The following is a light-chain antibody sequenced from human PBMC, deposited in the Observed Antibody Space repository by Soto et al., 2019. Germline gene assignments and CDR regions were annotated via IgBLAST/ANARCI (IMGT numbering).Light chain of an antibody. Sequence: EIVMTQSPATLSVSPGERATLSCRASQSVSSNLAWYQQKPGQAPRLLIYGASTRASGIPARFSGSGSGTEFTLTITSLQVEDFAVYYCQDGITFGPGTKVDIK. CDR1: QSVSSN. J-gene: IGKJ3*01. CDR3: QDGIT. V-gene: IGKV3-15*01. CDR2: GAS.